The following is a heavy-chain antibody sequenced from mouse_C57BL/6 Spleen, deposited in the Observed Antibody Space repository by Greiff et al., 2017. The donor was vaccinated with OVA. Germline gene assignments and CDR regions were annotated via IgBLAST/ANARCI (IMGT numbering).Heavy chain of an antibody. J-gene: IGHJ1*03. D-gene: IGHD2-3*01. CDR1: GYTFTSYW. CDR2: INPSNGGT. V-gene: IGHV1-53*01. Sequence: QVQLKQPGTELVKPGASVKLSCKASGYTFTSYWMHWVKQRPGQGLEWIGNINPSNGGTNYNEKFKSKATLTVDKSSSTAYMQLSSLTSEDSAVYYCARSDDGYYPYWYFDVWGTGTTVTVSS. CDR3: ARSDDGYYPYWYFDV.